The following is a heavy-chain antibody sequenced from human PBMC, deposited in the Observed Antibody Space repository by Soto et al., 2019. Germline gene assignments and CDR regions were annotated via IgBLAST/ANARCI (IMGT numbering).Heavy chain of an antibody. V-gene: IGHV3-74*01. J-gene: IGHJ4*02. CDR2: INSDGSSK. Sequence: EVQLVESGGGLVQPGGSLRLSCAASGFTFSSYWMHWVRQAPGKGLVWVSRINSDGSSKSYADSVKGRCTISRDNAKNTLYLQMNSPRAEATAAYYCVRTSLVVAAATPEDYWGQGTLVTVSS. CDR1: GFTFSSYW. D-gene: IGHD2-15*01. CDR3: VRTSLVVAAATPEDY.